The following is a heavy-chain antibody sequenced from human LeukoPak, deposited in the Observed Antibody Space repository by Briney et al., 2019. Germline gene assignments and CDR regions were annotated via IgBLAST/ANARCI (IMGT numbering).Heavy chain of an antibody. J-gene: IGHJ3*02. CDR3: AREDMTTVTTRWAFDI. Sequence: PGGSLRLSCAASGFTFSDYYMSWIRQAPGKGLEWVSSISSSSSDTKYADSVKGRFTISRDNAKKSLYLQMNSLRAEDTAVYYCAREDMTTVTTRWAFDIWGQGSMVTVSS. V-gene: IGHV3-11*06. CDR1: GFTFSDYY. D-gene: IGHD4-17*01. CDR2: ISSSSSDT.